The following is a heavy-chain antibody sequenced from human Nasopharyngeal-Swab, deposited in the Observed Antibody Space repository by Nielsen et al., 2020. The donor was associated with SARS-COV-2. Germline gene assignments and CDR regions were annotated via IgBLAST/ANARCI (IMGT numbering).Heavy chain of an antibody. D-gene: IGHD3-22*01. Sequence: WVRQAPGQGLEWMGWMNPNSGNTGYAQKFQGRVTITADESTSTAYMELSSLRSEDTAVYYCARSGPYYYDSSAFDYWGQGTLVTVSS. V-gene: IGHV1-69*01. CDR3: ARSGPYYYDSSAFDY. CDR2: MNPNSGNT. J-gene: IGHJ4*02.